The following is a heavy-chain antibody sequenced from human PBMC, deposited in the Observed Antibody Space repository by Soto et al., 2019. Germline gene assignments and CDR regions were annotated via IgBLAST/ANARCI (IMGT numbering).Heavy chain of an antibody. CDR2: ISNSDSYI. CDR3: ARDKITSSGAY. CDR1: GFTFSSYS. D-gene: IGHD3-16*01. V-gene: IGHV3-21*01. Sequence: ESGGGLVKPGGSLRLSCAASGFTFSSYSMNWVRQAPGKGLEWVSSISNSDSYIYYADSVKGRFTISRDNAKNSLHLQMNSLRAEDTAVYYCARDKITSSGAYWGQGTLVTVSS. J-gene: IGHJ4*02.